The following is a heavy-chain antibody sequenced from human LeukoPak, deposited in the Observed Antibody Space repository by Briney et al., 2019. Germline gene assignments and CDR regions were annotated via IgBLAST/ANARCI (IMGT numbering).Heavy chain of an antibody. CDR3: ARDGHPQVYYYYGMDV. Sequence: GGSLRLSCAASGFTFSSYAMHRVRQAPGKGLEWVAVISYDGSNKYYADSVKGRFTISRDNSKNTLYLQMNSLRAEDTAVYYCARDGHPQVYYYYGMDVWGQGTTVTVS. J-gene: IGHJ6*02. CDR1: GFTFSSYA. V-gene: IGHV3-30-3*01. CDR2: ISYDGSNK.